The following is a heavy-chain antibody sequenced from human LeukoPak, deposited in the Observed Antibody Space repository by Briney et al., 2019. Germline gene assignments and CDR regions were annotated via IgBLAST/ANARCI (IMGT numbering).Heavy chain of an antibody. CDR2: INHSGNI. Sequence: SESLSLTCAVYGGSLSGYYRTCVRQPPGKGLEWIGEINHSGNINYNPSLKSRVSISLNTSKNHFSLIVTSVTAADTAVYYCARDRSFGRWGQRTLVTVSS. V-gene: IGHV4-34*01. J-gene: IGHJ4*02. D-gene: IGHD3-3*02. CDR3: ARDRSFGR. CDR1: GGSLSGYY.